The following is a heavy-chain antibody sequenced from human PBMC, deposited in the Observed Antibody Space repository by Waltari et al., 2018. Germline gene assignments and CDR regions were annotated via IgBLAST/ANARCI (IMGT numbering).Heavy chain of an antibody. J-gene: IGHJ4*02. CDR3: AGRPLEWLLRYYFDY. V-gene: IGHV4-34*01. Sequence: QVQLQQWGAGLLKPSETLSLTCAVYGGSFSGYYWSWIRQPPGKGLEWIGEINHSGSTNYNPSLNSGFTISVDTSKNQFSLRRSSVTAADTAVYYCAGRPLEWLLRYYFDYWGQGTLVTVSS. CDR1: GGSFSGYY. D-gene: IGHD3-3*01. CDR2: INHSGST.